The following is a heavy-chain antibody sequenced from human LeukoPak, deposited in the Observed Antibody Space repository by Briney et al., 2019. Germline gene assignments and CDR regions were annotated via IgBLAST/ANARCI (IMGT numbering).Heavy chain of an antibody. D-gene: IGHD3-10*01. CDR2: ISWDGGST. CDR3: AKDIRAGAYAFDI. CDR1: GFTFDDYV. V-gene: IGHV3-43D*04. Sequence: GGSLRLSCAASGFTFDDYVMHWVRQAPGKGLEWVSLISWDGGSTYYADSVKGRFTISRDNSKNSLYLQMNSLRAEDTALYYCAKDIRAGAYAFDIWGQGTMVTVSS. J-gene: IGHJ3*02.